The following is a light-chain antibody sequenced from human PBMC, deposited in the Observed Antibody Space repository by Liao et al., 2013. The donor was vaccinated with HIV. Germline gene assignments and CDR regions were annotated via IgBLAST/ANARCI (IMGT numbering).Light chain of an antibody. CDR1: NLQRKS. V-gene: IGLV3-21*01. CDR2: YDS. J-gene: IGLJ2*01. CDR3: QAWDRNTAI. Sequence: SYELTQPPSVSVAPGQTATITCGGDNLQRKSVHWYQQRPGQAPVVVIYYDSDRPSGIPERFSGSNSGNTATLTISGTQPTDEADYYCQAWDRNTAIFGGGTKLTVL.